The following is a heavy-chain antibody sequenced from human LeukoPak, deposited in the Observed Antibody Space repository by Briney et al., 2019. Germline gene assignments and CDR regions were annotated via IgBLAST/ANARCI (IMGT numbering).Heavy chain of an antibody. Sequence: GRSLRLSCAASGFTFSSYGMHWVRQAPGKGLEWVAVIWYDGSNKYYADSVKGRFTISRDNSKNTRYLQMNSLRAEDTAVYYCARDPRRRYCSGGSCNHFDYWGQGTLVTVSS. CDR2: IWYDGSNK. V-gene: IGHV3-33*01. D-gene: IGHD2-15*01. J-gene: IGHJ4*02. CDR1: GFTFSSYG. CDR3: ARDPRRRYCSGGSCNHFDY.